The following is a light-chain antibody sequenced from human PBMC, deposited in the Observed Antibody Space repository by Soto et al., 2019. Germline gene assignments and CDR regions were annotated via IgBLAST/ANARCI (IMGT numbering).Light chain of an antibody. V-gene: IGKV1-39*01. J-gene: IGKJ1*01. CDR2: AAS. CDR1: QSISSY. CDR3: QQNYSTPRT. Sequence: DIPMTQSPSSLSASVGDRVTITCRASQSISSYLNWYQQKPGKAPNLLIYAASSLQSGVPSRFSGSGSGTDFTLTISSLQPEDFATYYCQQNYSTPRTFGQGTKVEIK.